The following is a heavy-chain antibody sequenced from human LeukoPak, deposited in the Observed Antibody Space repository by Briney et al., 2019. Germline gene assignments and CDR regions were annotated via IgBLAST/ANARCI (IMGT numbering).Heavy chain of an antibody. J-gene: IGHJ6*03. CDR3: ARASGYDWGGYYYYMDV. Sequence: PSETLSLTCTVSGYSISSNYYWGWIRQPPGKGLEWIGYIYYSGSTNYNPSLKSRVTISVDTSKNQFSLKLSSVTAADTAVYYCARASGYDWGGYYYYMDVWGKGTTVTVSS. D-gene: IGHD5-12*01. V-gene: IGHV4-61*01. CDR2: IYYSGST. CDR1: GYSISSNYY.